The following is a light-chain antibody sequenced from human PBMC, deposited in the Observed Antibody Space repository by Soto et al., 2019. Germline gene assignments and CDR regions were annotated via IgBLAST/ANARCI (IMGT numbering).Light chain of an antibody. CDR1: QTISSY. CDR2: AAS. V-gene: IGKV1-39*01. Sequence: DIQMTQSPSSLSASVGDGVTITCRTSQTISSYLNWYQQKPGKAPKLLIFAASSLQSGVPSRFSGRGSGTDFTLTISSLQPEDFATYYCQQSYSTPPTFGQGTKVDIK. J-gene: IGKJ1*01. CDR3: QQSYSTPPT.